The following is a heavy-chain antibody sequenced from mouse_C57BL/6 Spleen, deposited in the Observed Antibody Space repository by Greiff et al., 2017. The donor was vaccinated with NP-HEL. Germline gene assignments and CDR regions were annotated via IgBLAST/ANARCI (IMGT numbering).Heavy chain of an antibody. J-gene: IGHJ4*01. Sequence: QVQLQQSGPELVKPGASVKISCKASGYAFSSSWMNWVKQRPGKGLEWIGRIYPGDGDTNYNGKFKGKATLTADKSSSTAYMQRSSLTSEDSAVYFCAREYYYAMDYWGQGTSVTVSS. CDR3: AREYYYAMDY. CDR1: GYAFSSSW. V-gene: IGHV1-82*01. CDR2: IYPGDGDT.